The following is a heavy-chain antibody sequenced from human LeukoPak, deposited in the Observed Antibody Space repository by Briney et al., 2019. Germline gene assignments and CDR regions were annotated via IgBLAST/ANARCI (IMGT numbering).Heavy chain of an antibody. Sequence: ASVKVSCKASGYTFTSYYMHWVRQAPGQGLEWMGIINPSGGSTSYAQKFQGRVTMTRDTSISTAYMELSRLRSDDTAVHYCARDYAYDYVWGSYRYSFDYWGQGTLVTVSS. CDR1: GYTFTSYY. CDR3: ARDYAYDYVWGSYRYSFDY. J-gene: IGHJ4*02. V-gene: IGHV1-46*01. CDR2: INPSGGST. D-gene: IGHD3-16*02.